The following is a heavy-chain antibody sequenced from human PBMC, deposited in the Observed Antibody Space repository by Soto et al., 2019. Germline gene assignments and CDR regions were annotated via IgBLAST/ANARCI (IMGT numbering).Heavy chain of an antibody. V-gene: IGHV1-18*01. CDR3: ARGVPLAADIYYYGMDV. Sequence: ASVKVSCKASGYTFTSYGISWVRQAPGQGLEWMGWISAYNGNTNYAQKLQGRVTMTTDTSTSTAYMELRSLRSDDTAVYYCARGVPLAADIYYYGMDVWGQGTTVTVSS. J-gene: IGHJ6*02. D-gene: IGHD6-13*01. CDR2: ISAYNGNT. CDR1: GYTFTSYG.